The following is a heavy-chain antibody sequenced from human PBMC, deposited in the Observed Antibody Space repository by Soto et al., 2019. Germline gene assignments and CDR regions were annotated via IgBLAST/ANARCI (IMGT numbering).Heavy chain of an antibody. Sequence: QVQLVQSGAEVKKPGASVKVSCKASGYTFTGYYMHWVRQAPGQGLEWMGWINPNSGGTNYAQKFQGWVTMTRDTSISTAYMELSRLRSNDTAVYYCARGSSGWNGWYYFGYWGQGTLVTVSS. CDR3: ARGSSGWNGWYYFGY. D-gene: IGHD6-19*01. CDR1: GYTFTGYY. J-gene: IGHJ4*02. CDR2: INPNSGGT. V-gene: IGHV1-2*04.